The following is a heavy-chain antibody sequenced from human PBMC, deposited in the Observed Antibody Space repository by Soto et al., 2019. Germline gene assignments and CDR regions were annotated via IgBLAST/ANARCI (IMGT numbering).Heavy chain of an antibody. CDR3: ARHDEWFDP. J-gene: IGHJ5*02. CDR1: GDSMTSPPYY. V-gene: IGHV4-39*01. CDR2: VYYSGAT. Sequence: PSETLSLTCNVSGDSMTSPPYYWGWIRQHPGKGLEWIGTVYYSGATYYNPSLRGRLTVSADTSKNYFSLRLTSVTAADTAVYYCARHDEWFDPWCQGTLIPVSS.